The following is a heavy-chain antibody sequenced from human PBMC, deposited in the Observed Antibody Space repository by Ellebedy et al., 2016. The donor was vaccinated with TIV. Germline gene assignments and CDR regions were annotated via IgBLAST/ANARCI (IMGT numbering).Heavy chain of an antibody. CDR3: ARTMLRDLSYAFDI. D-gene: IGHD3-10*01. CDR1: GGSISGSSYY. CDR2: IYYSGST. J-gene: IGHJ3*02. V-gene: IGHV4-39*01. Sequence: SETLSLXCTVSGGSISGSSYYWGWIRQPPGKGLEWIGSIYYSGSTFYNPSLKSRVSISVDTSKNQFSLKLSSVTAADTAVYYCARTMLRDLSYAFDIWGQGTLVTVSS.